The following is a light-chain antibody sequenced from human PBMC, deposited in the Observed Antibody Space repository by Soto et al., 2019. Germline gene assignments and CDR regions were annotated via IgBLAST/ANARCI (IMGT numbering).Light chain of an antibody. Sequence: EIVLTQSPGTLSLSPGEGATLSCRASQSVNNNYLAWYQQKPGQAPRLLIYGASRRATGIPDRISGSESGTNFTLTISRLEPEDFAVYYCQQYGDSPKTFGQGTKVEIK. CDR2: GAS. V-gene: IGKV3-20*01. J-gene: IGKJ1*01. CDR1: QSVNNNY. CDR3: QQYGDSPKT.